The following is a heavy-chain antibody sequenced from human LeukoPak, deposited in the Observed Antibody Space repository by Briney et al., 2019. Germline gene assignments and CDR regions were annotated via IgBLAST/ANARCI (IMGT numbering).Heavy chain of an antibody. CDR2: MNPNSGNT. CDR1: GYTFTSYD. J-gene: IGHJ4*02. Sequence: ASVKVSCKASGYTFTSYDINWVRQATGQGLEWMGWMNPNSGNTGYAQKFQGRVTMTTDTSTNTAYMELRSLRSDDTAIYYCAREGYCSSTSCSSWSYYDSNGSDYWGQGTLVTISS. CDR3: AREGYCSSTSCSSWSYYDSNGSDY. D-gene: IGHD2-2*01. V-gene: IGHV1-8*01.